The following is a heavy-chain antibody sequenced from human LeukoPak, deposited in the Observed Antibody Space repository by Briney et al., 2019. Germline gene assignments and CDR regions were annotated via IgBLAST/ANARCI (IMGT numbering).Heavy chain of an antibody. CDR1: GGSISSYY. CDR3: ARVATISNYYYGMDV. Sequence: SETLSLTCTVSGGSISSYYWSWIRQPAGKGLEWIGRIYTSGSTNYNPSLKSRVTMSVDTSKNQFSLKLSSVTAADTAVYYCARVATISNYYYGMDVWGQGTTVTVSS. CDR2: IYTSGST. V-gene: IGHV4-4*07. J-gene: IGHJ6*02. D-gene: IGHD5-12*01.